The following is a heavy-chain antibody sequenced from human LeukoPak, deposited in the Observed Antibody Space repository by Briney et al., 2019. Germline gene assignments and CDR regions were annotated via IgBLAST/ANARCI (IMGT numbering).Heavy chain of an antibody. CDR1: GYTFTSYG. CDR3: ARDLATYYDFWSGYYGFDY. D-gene: IGHD3-3*01. J-gene: IGHJ4*02. Sequence: RWASVKVSCKASGYTFTSYGISWVRQAPGQGLEWMGWISAYNGNTNYAQKLQGRVTMTTDTSTSTAYMELRSLRPDDTAVYYCARDLATYYDFWSGYYGFDYWGQGTLVTVSS. CDR2: ISAYNGNT. V-gene: IGHV1-18*01.